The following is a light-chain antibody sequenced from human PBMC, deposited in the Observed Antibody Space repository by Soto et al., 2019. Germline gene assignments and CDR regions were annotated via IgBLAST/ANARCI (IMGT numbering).Light chain of an antibody. V-gene: IGKV1-5*03. CDR3: QQYSSYPLT. CDR2: KAS. J-gene: IGKJ4*01. CDR1: QSFNNW. Sequence: DIQMTQSPSTLSASVGDRVTITCRASQSFNNWVAWYQQKPGKAPKLLIYKASSLESGVPSRFSGSGSGTEFTLTISSLQPDDFASYYCQQYSSYPLTFGGGTKVEIK.